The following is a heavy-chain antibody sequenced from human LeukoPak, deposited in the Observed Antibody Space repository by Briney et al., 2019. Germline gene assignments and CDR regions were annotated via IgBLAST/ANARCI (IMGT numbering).Heavy chain of an antibody. J-gene: IGHJ4*02. CDR3: ARELGYCSSTSCYYYFDY. CDR2: ISSSSSYI. CDR1: GFTFSSYS. Sequence: PGGSLRLSCAASGFTFSSYSMNWVRKAPGKGLEWVSSISSSSSYIYYADSVKGRFTISRDNAKNSLYLQMNSLRAEDTAVYYCARELGYCSSTSCYYYFDYWGQGTLVTVSS. D-gene: IGHD2-2*01. V-gene: IGHV3-21*01.